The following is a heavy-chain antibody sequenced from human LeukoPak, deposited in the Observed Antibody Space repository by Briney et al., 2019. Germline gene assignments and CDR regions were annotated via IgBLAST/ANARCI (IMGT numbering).Heavy chain of an antibody. V-gene: IGHV1-69*13. J-gene: IGHJ5*02. CDR2: IIPIFGTA. CDR1: GGTFSRHA. Sequence: ASVKVSCKASGGTFSRHAISWVRQAPGQGLEWMGGIIPIFGTANYAQKFQGRVTITADESTSTAYMELSSLRSEDTAVYYCARVGYGDCLSWFDPWGQGTLVTVSS. D-gene: IGHD4-17*01. CDR3: ARVGYGDCLSWFDP.